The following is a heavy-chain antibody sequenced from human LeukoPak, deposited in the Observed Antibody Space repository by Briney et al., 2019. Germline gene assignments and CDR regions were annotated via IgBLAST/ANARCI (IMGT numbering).Heavy chain of an antibody. J-gene: IGHJ4*02. CDR1: GGSFSGYY. D-gene: IGHD6-19*01. Sequence: SETLTLTCAVYGGSFSGYYWSWIRQPPGKGLEWIGEINHSGSTNYNPSLKSRVTISVDTSKNQFSLKLSSVAAADTAVYYCARRRSSGFDYWGQGTLVTVSS. V-gene: IGHV4-34*01. CDR3: ARRRSSGFDY. CDR2: INHSGST.